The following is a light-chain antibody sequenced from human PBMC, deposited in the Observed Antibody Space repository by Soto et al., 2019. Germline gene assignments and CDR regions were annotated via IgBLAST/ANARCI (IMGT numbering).Light chain of an antibody. CDR2: KAS. Sequence: IQLTQSPSSMSTAVGGRVTITCGASQGNSSYLAWYQQKPGKAPKLLIYKASSLESGVPSRFSGSGSGTEFTLTISSLQPDDFATYYCQQYNSYPWTVGQGTTV. J-gene: IGKJ1*01. CDR3: QQYNSYPWT. CDR1: QGNSSY. V-gene: IGKV1-5*03.